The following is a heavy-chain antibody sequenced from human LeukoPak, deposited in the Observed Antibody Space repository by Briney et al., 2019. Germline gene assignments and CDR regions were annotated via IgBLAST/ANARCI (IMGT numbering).Heavy chain of an antibody. CDR2: FDPEDGET. V-gene: IGHV1-24*01. CDR3: ATAFGRMTTVTTRWNY. D-gene: IGHD4-17*01. J-gene: IGHJ4*02. CDR1: GYTFTGYY. Sequence: GASVKVSCKASGYTFTGYYMHWVRQAPGKGLEWMGGFDPEDGETIYAQKFQGRVTMTEDTSTDTAYMELSSLRSEDTAVYYCATAFGRMTTVTTRWNYWGQGTLVTVSS.